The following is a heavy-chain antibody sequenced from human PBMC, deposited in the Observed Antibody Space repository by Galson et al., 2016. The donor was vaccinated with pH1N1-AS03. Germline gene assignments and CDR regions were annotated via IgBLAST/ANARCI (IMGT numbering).Heavy chain of an antibody. CDR1: GFSFSSYG. Sequence: SLRLSCAASGFSFSSYGMHWARQAPGKGLEWVAFIPYDGNNKYYSDSVKGRFTISRDNSKNTLYLQMSRLRADDTAVYYCEGSDFWGHGTLVTVSS. V-gene: IGHV3-30*02. J-gene: IGHJ5*01. CDR3: EGSDF. CDR2: IPYDGNNK.